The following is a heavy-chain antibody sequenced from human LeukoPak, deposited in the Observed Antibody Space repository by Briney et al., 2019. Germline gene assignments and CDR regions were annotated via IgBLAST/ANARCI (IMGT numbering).Heavy chain of an antibody. J-gene: IGHJ4*02. CDR1: GYTFTSYG. CDR3: ARAPYDSSGYYRDY. D-gene: IGHD3-22*01. CDR2: ISAYNGNT. V-gene: IGHV1-18*01. Sequence: ASVKVSCKASGYTFTSYGISWVRQAPGQGLECMGWISAYNGNTNYAQKLQGRVTMTTDTSTSTAYMELRSLRSDDTAVYYCARAPYDSSGYYRDYWGQGTLVTVSS.